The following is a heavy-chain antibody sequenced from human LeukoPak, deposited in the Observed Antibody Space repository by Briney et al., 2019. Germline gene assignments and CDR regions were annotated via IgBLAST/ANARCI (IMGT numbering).Heavy chain of an antibody. J-gene: IGHJ1*01. CDR3: AKDRFYNGRIAVVSVFQH. CDR1: GFTFSSYA. Sequence: VQPGGSLRLSCAASGFTFSSYAMSWVRQAPGKGLEWVSAISGSGGSTYYADSVKGRFTISRDNSKNTLYLQMNSLRAEDTAVYYCAKDRFYNGRIAVVSVFQHWGQGTLVTVSS. V-gene: IGHV3-23*01. D-gene: IGHD3-22*01. CDR2: ISGSGGST.